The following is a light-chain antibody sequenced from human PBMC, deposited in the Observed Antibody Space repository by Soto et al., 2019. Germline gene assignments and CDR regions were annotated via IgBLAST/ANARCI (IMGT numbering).Light chain of an antibody. CDR2: SSN. J-gene: IGLJ3*02. V-gene: IGLV1-44*01. CDR3: AAWDDSLNGVV. CDR1: SSNIGSHT. Sequence: QPVLTQPPSASGTPGQRVTISCSGSSSNIGSHTLNWYQHLPGTAPKLLIYSSNQRPSGVPDRFSASKSGTSASLAISGLQSEDEADYYCAAWDDSLNGVVFGGGTKVTVL.